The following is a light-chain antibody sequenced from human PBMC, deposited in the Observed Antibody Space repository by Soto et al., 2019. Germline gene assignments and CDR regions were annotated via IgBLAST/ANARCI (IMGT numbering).Light chain of an antibody. J-gene: IGKJ1*01. CDR1: QSISTW. CDR2: KAS. CDR3: QQYINRWT. V-gene: IGKV1-5*03. Sequence: IQMTQSHSTLSASVGDRVTITCRASQSISTWLAWYQQQPGKAPKLLIYKASSLQSVVPSRFSGSGSGTEFILTICSLQPDDVATYYCQQYINRWTFGQGTKVEIK.